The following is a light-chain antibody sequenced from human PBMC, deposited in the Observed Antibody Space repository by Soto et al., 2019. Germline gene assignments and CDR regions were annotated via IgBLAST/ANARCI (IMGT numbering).Light chain of an antibody. CDR1: QSIDSNY. J-gene: IGKJ1*01. Sequence: EIVLTQSPGTLSLSPGERATLSCRASQSIDSNYLGWYQQKPGQTPRLLIYGASSRATGIPDRFSGSRSGTDFTLTISRLEPEDFAVYYCQHYGTSPGTFGQGTKVEIK. V-gene: IGKV3-20*01. CDR3: QHYGTSPGT. CDR2: GAS.